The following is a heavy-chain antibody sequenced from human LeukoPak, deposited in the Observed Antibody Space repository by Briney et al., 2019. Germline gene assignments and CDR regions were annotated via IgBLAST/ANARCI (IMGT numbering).Heavy chain of an antibody. CDR2: ISSSGSTI. J-gene: IGHJ6*02. D-gene: IGHD2-2*01. Sequence: GGSLRLSCAASGFTFSDYYMSWIRQAPEKGLEWVSYISSSGSTIYYADSVKGRFTISRDNAKNSLYLQMNSLRAEDTAVYYCARVPIVVVPAATHRTLYYYYGMDVWGQGTTVTVSS. V-gene: IGHV3-11*01. CDR1: GFTFSDYY. CDR3: ARVPIVVVPAATHRTLYYYYGMDV.